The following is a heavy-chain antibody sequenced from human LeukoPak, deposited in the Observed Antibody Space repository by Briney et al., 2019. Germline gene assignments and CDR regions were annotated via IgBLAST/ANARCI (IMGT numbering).Heavy chain of an antibody. Sequence: GGSLRLSCAASGLTFSSYAMTWVRQAPGKGLEWVSVISGSGESTYYADSVKGRFTISRDNSKNTLYLQMNSLRAEDTAVYYCAKEGHTVTTPFDYWGQGTLVTVSS. J-gene: IGHJ4*02. CDR2: ISGSGEST. CDR1: GLTFSSYA. CDR3: AKEGHTVTTPFDY. V-gene: IGHV3-23*01. D-gene: IGHD4-17*01.